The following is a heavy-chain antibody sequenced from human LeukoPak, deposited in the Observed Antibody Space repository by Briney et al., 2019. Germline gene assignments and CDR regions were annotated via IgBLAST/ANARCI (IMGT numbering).Heavy chain of an antibody. V-gene: IGHV4-59*12. CDR1: GGSISSYY. J-gene: IGHJ4*02. CDR3: ALRYSSSWTGLDY. D-gene: IGHD6-13*01. CDR2: IYYSGST. Sequence: SETLSLTCTVSGGSISSYYWSWIRQPPGKGLEWIGYIYYSGSTNYNPSLKSRVTISVDTSKNQFSLKLSSVTAADTAVYYCALRYSSSWTGLDYWGQGTLVTVSS.